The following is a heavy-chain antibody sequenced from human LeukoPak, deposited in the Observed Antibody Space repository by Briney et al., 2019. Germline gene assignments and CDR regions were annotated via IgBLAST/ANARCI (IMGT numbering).Heavy chain of an antibody. CDR2: ISSSSSYI. CDR1: GFTFSSYS. V-gene: IGHV3-21*01. J-gene: IGHJ4*02. Sequence: KSGGSLRLSCAASGFTFSSYSMNWVRQAPGKGLEWVSSISSSSSYIYYADSVKGRFTISRHNAKNSLYLQMNSLRAEDTAVYYCARDVAGGQQWLIQYLDYWGQGTLVTVSS. CDR3: ARDVAGGQQWLIQYLDY. D-gene: IGHD6-19*01.